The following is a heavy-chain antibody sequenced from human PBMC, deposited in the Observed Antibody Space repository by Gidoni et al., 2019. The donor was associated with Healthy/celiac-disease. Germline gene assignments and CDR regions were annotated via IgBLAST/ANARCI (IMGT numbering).Heavy chain of an antibody. V-gene: IGHV3-43D*03. CDR3: AKDGGDSGYPYYFDY. CDR1: GFTSDDYA. CDR2: ISWDGGST. J-gene: IGHJ4*02. Sequence: EVQLVESGGVVVQPGGSLRLSCAASGFTSDDYAMHWFRQAPGKGLEWVSLISWDGGSTYYADSVKGRFTISRDNSKNSLYLQMNSLRAEDTALYYCAKDGGDSGYPYYFDYWGQGTLVTVSS. D-gene: IGHD5-12*01.